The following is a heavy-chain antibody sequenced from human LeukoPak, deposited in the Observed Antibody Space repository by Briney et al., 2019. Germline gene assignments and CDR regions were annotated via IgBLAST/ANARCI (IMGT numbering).Heavy chain of an antibody. J-gene: IGHJ6*02. CDR2: IYYSGST. CDR3: ARDLLGYSYGYYYYYGMDV. CDR1: GGSISSGGYY. D-gene: IGHD5-18*01. V-gene: IGHV4-31*03. Sequence: PSETLSLTCTVSGGSISSGGYYRSWIRQHPGKGLEWIGYIYYSGSTYYNPSLKSRVTISVDTSKNQFSLKLSSVTAADTAVYYCARDLLGYSYGYYYYYGMDVWGQGTTVTVSS.